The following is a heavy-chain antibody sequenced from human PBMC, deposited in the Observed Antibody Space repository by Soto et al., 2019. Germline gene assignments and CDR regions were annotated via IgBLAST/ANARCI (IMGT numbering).Heavy chain of an antibody. Sequence: EVPLLESGGGLVQPGESLRLSCAASGFTFSSYAMIWVRQAPGKGLEWVSVVSGSGGSTYYVDSVKGRFTISRDNSKNTLYLQMNILRAEDTAVYYCAKSVNRHYYYTMDVWGQGTTVTVSS. CDR1: GFTFSSYA. D-gene: IGHD4-17*01. V-gene: IGHV3-23*01. J-gene: IGHJ6*02. CDR2: VSGSGGST. CDR3: AKSVNRHYYYTMDV.